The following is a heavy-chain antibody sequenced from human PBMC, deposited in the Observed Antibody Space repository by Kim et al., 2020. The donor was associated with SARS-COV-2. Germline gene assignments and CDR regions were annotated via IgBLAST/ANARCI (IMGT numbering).Heavy chain of an antibody. D-gene: IGHD4-17*01. CDR3: AKAATMTTFGWFDP. CDR1: GFPFNSYD. Sequence: GGSLRLSCAASGFPFNSYDMNWVRQAPEKGLEWVSAIGAGGDSTYYADSVKGRFTISRDKSKNTLYLQMNRLIPEDTAIYYCAKAATMTTFGWFDPWGQGTLVTVSS. J-gene: IGHJ5*02. CDR2: IGAGGDST. V-gene: IGHV3-23*01.